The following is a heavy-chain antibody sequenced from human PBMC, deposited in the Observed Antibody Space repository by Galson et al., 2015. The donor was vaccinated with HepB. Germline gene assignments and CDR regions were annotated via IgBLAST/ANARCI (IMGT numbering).Heavy chain of an antibody. D-gene: IGHD6-19*01. J-gene: IGHJ3*02. CDR1: GFTFSSYS. V-gene: IGHV3-30*18. Sequence: SLRLSCAASGFTFSSYSMNWVRQAPGKGLEWVAVISYDGSNKYYADSVKGRFTISRDNSKNTLYLQMNSLRAEDTAVYYCAKETEQWLVQGAFDIWGQGTMVTVSS. CDR3: AKETEQWLVQGAFDI. CDR2: ISYDGSNK.